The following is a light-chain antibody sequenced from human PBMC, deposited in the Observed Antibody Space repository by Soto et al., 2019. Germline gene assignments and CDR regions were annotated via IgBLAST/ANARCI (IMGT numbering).Light chain of an antibody. Sequence: EIVLTQSPGTLSLSPGERATLSCRASQSVSSSYLAWYQQKPGQAPRLLIYGASSRATGIPDRFSGSGSGKDFTLTISRLEPEDFAVYYCQQYGSFTVTFCQGTKLEIK. J-gene: IGKJ2*01. V-gene: IGKV3-20*01. CDR2: GAS. CDR3: QQYGSFTVT. CDR1: QSVSSSY.